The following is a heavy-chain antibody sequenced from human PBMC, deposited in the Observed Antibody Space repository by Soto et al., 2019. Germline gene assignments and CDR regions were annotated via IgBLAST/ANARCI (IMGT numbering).Heavy chain of an antibody. CDR3: ARDSSNYVLEYYYGMDV. CDR2: INPHSGVT. CDR1: GYTFTGNY. D-gene: IGHD4-4*01. V-gene: IGHV1-2*02. J-gene: IGHJ6*02. Sequence: ASVKVSCKASGYTFTGNYIHWVRQAPGQGLEWMGWINPHSGVTKYAQRFQGRVTMTRDTSISTAYMELSRLRSEDTAVYYCARDSSNYVLEYYYGMDVWGQGTTVTVSS.